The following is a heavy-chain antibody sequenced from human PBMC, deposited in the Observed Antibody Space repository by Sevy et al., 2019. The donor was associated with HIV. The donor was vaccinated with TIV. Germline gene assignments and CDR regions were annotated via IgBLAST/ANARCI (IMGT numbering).Heavy chain of an antibody. J-gene: IGHJ5*02. CDR3: ARDAGYSVNWYPRFDP. V-gene: IGHV3-66*02. CDR2: MDSGGST. D-gene: IGHD6-13*01. CDR1: GFTVSGNY. Sequence: GGSLRLSCEASGFTVSGNYMAWVRLAPGKGLEWVSLMDSGGSTYYADSVKGRFTISRDDSKSSLYLQMNTLRAEDTAVYYCARDAGYSVNWYPRFDPWGQGTLVTVSS.